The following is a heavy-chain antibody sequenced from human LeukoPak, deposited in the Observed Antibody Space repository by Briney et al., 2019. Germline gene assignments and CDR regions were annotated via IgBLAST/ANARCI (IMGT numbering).Heavy chain of an antibody. CDR1: GFTFSSYE. CDR2: ISSGGSTI. Sequence: PGGSLRLSCAASGFTFSSYEMNWVRQAPGKGLDWVSYISSGGSTIYYADSVKGRFTISRDNAKNSLYLQVNSLRAEDRAVYYCARGGYTGYLFNAFDIWGQGTVVTVSS. J-gene: IGHJ3*02. CDR3: ARGGYTGYLFNAFDI. V-gene: IGHV3-48*03. D-gene: IGHD5-12*01.